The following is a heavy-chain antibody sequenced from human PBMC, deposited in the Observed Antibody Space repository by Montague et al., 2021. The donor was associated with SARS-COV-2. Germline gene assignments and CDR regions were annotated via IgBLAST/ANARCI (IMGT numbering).Heavy chain of an antibody. V-gene: IGHV4-59*13. Sequence: SETLSLTCTVSGGSISSCNCSWIRQRQGKGLEWIGYMYYSGSTNYNPSLKSRVTLSVDTSKNQFSLKLSSVTAADTAVYYCARDFDYWGQGTLVTVSS. CDR1: GGSISSCN. CDR3: ARDFDY. J-gene: IGHJ4*02. CDR2: MYYSGST.